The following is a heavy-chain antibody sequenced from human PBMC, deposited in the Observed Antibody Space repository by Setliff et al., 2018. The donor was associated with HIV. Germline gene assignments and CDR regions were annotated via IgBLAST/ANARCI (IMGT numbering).Heavy chain of an antibody. D-gene: IGHD1-26*01. CDR2: IRNKKNGGTT. J-gene: IGHJ4*02. Sequence: PGGSLRLSCAAAGFIFSNAWMTWVRQAPGKGLEWVARIRNKKNGGTTYYAAPVEGRFTISRDDSKNTLSLQMNSLKTEDTAIYYCTTDLGSGRFSWNNNWGQGTLVTVSS. V-gene: IGHV3-15*01. CDR1: GFIFSNAW. CDR3: TTDLGSGRFSWNNN.